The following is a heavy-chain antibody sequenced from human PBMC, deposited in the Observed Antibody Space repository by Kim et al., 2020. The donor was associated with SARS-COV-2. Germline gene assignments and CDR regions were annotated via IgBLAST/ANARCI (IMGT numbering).Heavy chain of an antibody. CDR1: GYTFTSYG. Sequence: ASVKVSCKASGYTFTSYGISWVRQAPGQGLEWMGWISAYNGNTNYAQKLQGRVTMTTDTSTSTAYMELRSLRSDDTAVYYCARRNSSGWYVYYFDYWGQGTLVTVSS. D-gene: IGHD6-19*01. CDR3: ARRNSSGWYVYYFDY. CDR2: ISAYNGNT. J-gene: IGHJ4*02. V-gene: IGHV1-18*01.